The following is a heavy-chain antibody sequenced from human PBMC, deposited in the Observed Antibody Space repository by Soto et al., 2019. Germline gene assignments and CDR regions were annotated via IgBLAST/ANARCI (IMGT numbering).Heavy chain of an antibody. V-gene: IGHV4-59*01. CDR2: IYYRGTT. D-gene: IGHD1-26*01. CDR3: ANSIVATTNHAFAI. Sequence: SEPLSLTCTVAGGSIDSNYWSWVRQSPGKGLEWIGYIYYRGTTSHNPSLKSRVTISLDTSKNQFSLKLSSVTAADTAVYFCANSIVATTNHAFAIWGQGTLVTVSS. CDR1: GGSIDSNY. J-gene: IGHJ3*02.